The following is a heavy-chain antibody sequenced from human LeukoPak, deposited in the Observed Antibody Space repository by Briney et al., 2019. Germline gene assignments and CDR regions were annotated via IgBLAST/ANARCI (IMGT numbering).Heavy chain of an antibody. V-gene: IGHV3-23*01. CDR2: ISGSGGST. CDR3: AKGSGDSSAWFQLLDY. Sequence: GGSLRLSCAASGFTFSSYAMSWVRQAPGKGLEWVSTISGSGGSTYYADSVKGRFTISRDNSKNTLYLQMNSLRAEDTAVYYCAKGSGDSSAWFQLLDYWGQGTLITVSS. D-gene: IGHD6-19*01. J-gene: IGHJ4*02. CDR1: GFTFSSYA.